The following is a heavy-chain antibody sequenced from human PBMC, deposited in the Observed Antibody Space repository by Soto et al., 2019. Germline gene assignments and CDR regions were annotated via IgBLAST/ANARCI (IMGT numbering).Heavy chain of an antibody. CDR1: GYSFTSYC. CDR3: VRPPPGKSGYYLFAY. Sequence: GESLKISCKGSGYSFTSYCIAWVRQMPGKGLEWMGIIYPCYSNTRDSPSFVGRVTTSSDNAIRTAYLQWSSLQASDTAMYYCVRPPPGKSGYYLFAYWGQGTLVTVS. V-gene: IGHV5-51*01. CDR2: IYPCYSNT. J-gene: IGHJ4*02. D-gene: IGHD3-22*01.